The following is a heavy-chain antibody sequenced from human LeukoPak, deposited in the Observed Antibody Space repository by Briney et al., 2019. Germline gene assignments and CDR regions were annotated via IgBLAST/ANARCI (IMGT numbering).Heavy chain of an antibody. CDR3: AKSGGYGLIDY. CDR1: GGSISSSDFY. Sequence: SSETLSLTCTVSGGSISSSDFYWGWIRQPPGKGLVWIGSIYYSGITYYNPSLRSRVTISVDTSKNQFSLKLSSVTAADTAVYYCAKSGGYGLIDYWGQGTLVTVSS. J-gene: IGHJ4*02. D-gene: IGHD1-26*01. CDR2: IYYSGIT. V-gene: IGHV4-39*01.